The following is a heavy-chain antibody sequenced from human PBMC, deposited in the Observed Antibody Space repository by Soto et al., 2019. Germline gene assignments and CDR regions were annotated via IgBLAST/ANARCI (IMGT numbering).Heavy chain of an antibody. V-gene: IGHV3-7*03. CDR1: GFTLSSYW. D-gene: IGHD6-6*01. Sequence: EVQLVESGGCLVQPGGSLRLSCAASGFTLSSYWMSWVRQAPGKGLEWVANINQDGSEKYYVDSVKGRFTISRDNAKNTLYLQMNSLRAEDTAVYYCARGGVRIAARMDYWGQGTLVTVSS. CDR3: ARGGVRIAARMDY. J-gene: IGHJ4*02. CDR2: INQDGSEK.